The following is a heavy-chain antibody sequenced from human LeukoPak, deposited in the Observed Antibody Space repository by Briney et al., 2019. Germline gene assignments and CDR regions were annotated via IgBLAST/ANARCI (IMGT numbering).Heavy chain of an antibody. D-gene: IGHD1-26*01. CDR3: ARLRRELLPYFDY. Sequence: GGSLRLSCLTSGFTLSTNAMSWVRQAPGKGLEWISGISGSGASTYYADSVKGRFTISRDDSRNTLYLQMNSLRAEDTAVYYCARLRRELLPYFDYWGQGTLVTVSS. V-gene: IGHV3-23*01. CDR2: ISGSGAST. J-gene: IGHJ4*02. CDR1: GFTLSTNA.